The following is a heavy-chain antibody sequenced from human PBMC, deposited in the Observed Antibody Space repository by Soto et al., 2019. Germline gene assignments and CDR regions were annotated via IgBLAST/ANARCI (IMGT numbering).Heavy chain of an antibody. CDR2: IIPIFGTA. V-gene: IGHV1-69*13. J-gene: IGHJ6*02. Sequence: SVKVSCKASGGTFSSYAISWVRQAPGQGLEWMGGIIPIFGTANYAQKFQGRVTITADESTGTAYMELSSLRSEDTAVYYCAREDGYSNYEDYYGMDVWGQGATVTVSS. CDR1: GGTFSSYA. D-gene: IGHD4-4*01. CDR3: AREDGYSNYEDYYGMDV.